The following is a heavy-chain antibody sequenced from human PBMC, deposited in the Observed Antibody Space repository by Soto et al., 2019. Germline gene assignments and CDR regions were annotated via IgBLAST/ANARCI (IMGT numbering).Heavy chain of an antibody. V-gene: IGHV3-73*01. CDR3: TRRGDYGDLAGYYGMDV. D-gene: IGHD4-17*01. CDR2: IRSKANSYAT. J-gene: IGHJ6*02. CDR1: GFTFSGSA. Sequence: PGGSLRLSCAASGFTFSGSAMHWVRQASGKGLEWVGRIRSKANSYATAYAASVKGRFTISRDDSKNTAYLQMNSLKTEDTAVYYCTRRGDYGDLAGYYGMDVWGQGTTVTVSS.